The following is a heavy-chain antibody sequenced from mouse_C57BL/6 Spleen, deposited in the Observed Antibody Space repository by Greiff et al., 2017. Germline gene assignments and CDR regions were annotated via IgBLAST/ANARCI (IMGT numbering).Heavy chain of an antibody. V-gene: IGHV5-9-1*02. CDR1: GFTFSSYA. CDR3: TRYSALVEGGYFDY. Sequence: EVKLVESGEGLVKPGGSLKLSCAASGFTFSSYAMSWVRQTPEKRLEWVAYISSGCDYIYYADTVKGRFTISRDNARNTLYLQMSSLKSEDTAMYFCTRYSALVEGGYFDYWGQGTSLTVSS. J-gene: IGHJ2*02. D-gene: IGHD1-1*01. CDR2: ISSGCDYI.